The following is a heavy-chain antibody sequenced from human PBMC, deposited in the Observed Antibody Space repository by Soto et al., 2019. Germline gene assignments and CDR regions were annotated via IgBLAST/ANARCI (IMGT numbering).Heavy chain of an antibody. V-gene: IGHV1-2*02. CDR3: ARVPNYDSSGYYVDY. CDR2: INPNSGGT. D-gene: IGHD3-22*01. J-gene: IGHJ4*02. CDR1: GYTFTGYY. Sequence: ASVNVSCKSSGYTFTGYYIHWVRQAPGQGLEWMGWINPNSGGTNYAQKFQGRVTMTRDTSISTAYMELSRLRSDDTAVYYCARVPNYDSSGYYVDYWGQGTLVTVSS.